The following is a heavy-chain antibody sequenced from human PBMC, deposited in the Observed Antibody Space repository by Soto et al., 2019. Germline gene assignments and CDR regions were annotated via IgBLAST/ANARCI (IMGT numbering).Heavy chain of an antibody. CDR3: AKGGGGDWTYPDPWD. Sequence: EVQLVESGGGSVQPGRSLRLWCAASGFSFDDYAMQWVRQAPGKGVAWVSGISWNSANIGYADSVKGRFSICRDNAKNSLYLQMNILRAEDTAFYYCAKGGGGDWTYPDPWDWGQGTLVTVSS. V-gene: IGHV3-9*01. J-gene: IGHJ4*02. D-gene: IGHD1-7*01. CDR2: ISWNSANI. CDR1: GFSFDDYA.